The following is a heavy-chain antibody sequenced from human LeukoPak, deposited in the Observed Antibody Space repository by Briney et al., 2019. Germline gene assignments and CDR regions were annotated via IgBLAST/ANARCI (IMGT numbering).Heavy chain of an antibody. CDR3: ARTPAYYYDSSGYPNDPFDY. D-gene: IGHD3-22*01. CDR1: GGSISSYY. CDR2: IYYSGST. Sequence: PSETLSLTCTVSGGSISSYYWSWIRQPPGKGLEWIGYIYYSGSTNYNPSLKSRVTISVDTSKNQFSPKLSSVTAADTAVYYCARTPAYYYDSSGYPNDPFDYWGQGTLVTVSS. V-gene: IGHV4-59*08. J-gene: IGHJ4*02.